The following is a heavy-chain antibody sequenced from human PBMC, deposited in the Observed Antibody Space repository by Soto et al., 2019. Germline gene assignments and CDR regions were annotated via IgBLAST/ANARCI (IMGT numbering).Heavy chain of an antibody. CDR3: AREPYLPKARNDF. V-gene: IGHV4-30-4*01. CDR1: GGSIMSTYDY. J-gene: IGHJ4*02. Sequence: TLSRSGPVYGGSIMSTYDYWSWIRQAPGKGLEWIGYVYYTGSTYYNPSLMSRLTISVDRSKNKFSLRLTSVTAADSAVYYCAREPYLPKARNDFWGPGTLVTVSS. CDR2: VYYTGST.